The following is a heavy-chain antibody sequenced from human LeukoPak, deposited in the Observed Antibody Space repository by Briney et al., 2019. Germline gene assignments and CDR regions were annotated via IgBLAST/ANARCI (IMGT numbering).Heavy chain of an antibody. CDR1: GGTFSSYA. J-gene: IGHJ5*02. D-gene: IGHD3-3*01. CDR2: IIPIFGTA. V-gene: IGHV1-69*13. Sequence: SVKVSCRASGGTFSSYAISWVRQAPGQGLEWMGGIIPIFGTANYAQKFQGRVTITADESTSTAYMELSSLRSEDTAVYYCAREAITIFGVVRTQTTYGPHRFDPWGQGTLVTVSS. CDR3: AREAITIFGVVRTQTTYGPHRFDP.